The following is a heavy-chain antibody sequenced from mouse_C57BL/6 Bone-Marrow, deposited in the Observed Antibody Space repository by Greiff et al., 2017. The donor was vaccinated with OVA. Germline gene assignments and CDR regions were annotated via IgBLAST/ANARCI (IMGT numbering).Heavy chain of an antibody. CDR2: ILPGSGTT. CDR3: ARRCYDYDVWFAY. D-gene: IGHD2-4*01. Sequence: QVQLQQSGAELMKPGASVKLSCKATGYTFTGYWIDWVKQRPGHGLEWIGEILPGSGTTNYNEKFKGKATFTADTSSNTAYMQLSMLTTEDSAIDYCARRCYDYDVWFAYWGQGTLVTVSA. J-gene: IGHJ3*01. V-gene: IGHV1-9*01. CDR1: GYTFTGYW.